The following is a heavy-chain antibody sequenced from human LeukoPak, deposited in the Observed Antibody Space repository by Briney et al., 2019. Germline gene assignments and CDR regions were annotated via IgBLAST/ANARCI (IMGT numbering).Heavy chain of an antibody. J-gene: IGHJ4*02. V-gene: IGHV4-39*01. CDR2: IYYSRTT. CDR1: GGSISSSSYY. Sequence: SETLSLTCTVSGGSISSSSYYWGWIRQPPGEGLEWIGNIYYSRTTYYNPSLKSRVTISVDTSKNQFYLKLSSVTAADTAVYYCARRGYYDSSGYFDYWGQGTLVTVSS. CDR3: ARRGYYDSSGYFDY. D-gene: IGHD3-22*01.